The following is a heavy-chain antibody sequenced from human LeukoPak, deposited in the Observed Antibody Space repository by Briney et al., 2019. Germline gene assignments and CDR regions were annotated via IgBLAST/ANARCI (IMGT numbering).Heavy chain of an antibody. V-gene: IGHV3-7*01. CDR3: ARGGSRDTGPTRWYFDY. D-gene: IGHD3-16*01. J-gene: IGHJ4*02. CDR2: IKQDGSEK. Sequence: GGSLRLSCAASGLTFSSYWMSWVRQAPGKGLEWVANIKQDGSEKYYVDSVKGRFTISRDNAKNSLYLQMNSLRAEDTAVYYCARGGSRDTGPTRWYFDYWGQGTLVTVSS. CDR1: GLTFSSYW.